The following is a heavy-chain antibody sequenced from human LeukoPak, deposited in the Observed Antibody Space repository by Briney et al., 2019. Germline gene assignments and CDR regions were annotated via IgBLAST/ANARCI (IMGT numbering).Heavy chain of an antibody. CDR2: INHSGST. CDR3: ASIDSSGWYYYFDY. V-gene: IGHV4-34*01. J-gene: IGHJ4*02. Sequence: SETLSLTCAVYGGSFSGYYWSWLRQPPGKGLEWIGEINHSGSTNYNPSLKSRVTISVDTSKNQFSLKLSSVTAADTAVYYCASIDSSGWYYYFDYWGQGTLVTVSS. CDR1: GGSFSGYY. D-gene: IGHD6-19*01.